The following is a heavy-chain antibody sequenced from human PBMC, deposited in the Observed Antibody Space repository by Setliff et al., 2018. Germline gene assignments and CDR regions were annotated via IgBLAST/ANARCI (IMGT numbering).Heavy chain of an antibody. CDR1: GFTFSDYY. V-gene: IGHV4-34*01. CDR2: INHSGST. D-gene: IGHD5-12*01. J-gene: IGHJ4*02. Sequence: GSLRLSCAASGFTFSDYYMSWIRQPPGKGLEWIGEINHSGSTNYNPSLKSRVTISVDTSKNQFSLKLSSVTAADTAVYYCARGRDGYNDFDYWGQGTLVTVSS. CDR3: ARGRDGYNDFDY.